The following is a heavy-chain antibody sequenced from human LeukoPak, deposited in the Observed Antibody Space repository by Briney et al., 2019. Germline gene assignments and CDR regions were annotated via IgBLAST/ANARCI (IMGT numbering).Heavy chain of an antibody. CDR1: GGSISSYY. D-gene: IGHD2-2*01. Sequence: SETLSLTCSVSGGSISSYYWSWIRQPPGKGLEWIGYIYTSGSPNYNPSLKSRVTMSVDMSRRQFSLMLSSVTAADTAVYYCARATQRYCSGTTCFPYWFDPWGQGTLATVSS. CDR2: IYTSGSP. CDR3: ARATQRYCSGTTCFPYWFDP. J-gene: IGHJ5*02. V-gene: IGHV4-4*09.